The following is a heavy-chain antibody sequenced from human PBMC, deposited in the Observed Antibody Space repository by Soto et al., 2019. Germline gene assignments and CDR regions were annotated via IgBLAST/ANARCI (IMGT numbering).Heavy chain of an antibody. CDR3: AKEGDIVVGPVAGPVALYFDH. Sequence: GGSLRLSCAASGFTFTSYAMAWVRQAPGKGLEWISDIGVDGGNIKYADSVKGRFTISRDNSKNTMYLQMSRLRPEDTAVYYCAKEGDIVVGPVAGPVALYFDHWGQGTLGTAPQ. V-gene: IGHV3-23*01. CDR2: IGVDGGNI. CDR1: GFTFTSYA. D-gene: IGHD2-2*01. J-gene: IGHJ4*02.